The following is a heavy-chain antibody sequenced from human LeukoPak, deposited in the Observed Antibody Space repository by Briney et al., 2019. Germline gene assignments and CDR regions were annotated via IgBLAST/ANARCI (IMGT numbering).Heavy chain of an antibody. V-gene: IGHV1-46*01. CDR3: ARDPSSGYEPSKWYFDL. CDR1: GYTFTSYY. Sequence: ASVTVSCTASGYTFTSYYMHWVRQAPGQGLEWMGTINPSGGGTRYAQKFQGRVTMTRDTSTSTVYMELSSLRSEDTAVYYCARDPSSGYEPSKWYFDLWGRGTLVTVSS. J-gene: IGHJ2*01. D-gene: IGHD5-12*01. CDR2: INPSGGGT.